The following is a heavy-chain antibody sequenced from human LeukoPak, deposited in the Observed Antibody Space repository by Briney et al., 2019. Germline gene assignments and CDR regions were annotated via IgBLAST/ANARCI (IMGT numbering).Heavy chain of an antibody. CDR1: GFTFSSYW. V-gene: IGHV3-7*01. Sequence: GGSLRLSCAASGFTFSSYWMTWVRQAPGKGLEWVANIREDGSEKYYVDSVKGRFTVSRDNAKNSLYLQVNSLRAEDTAVYYCAKGPGSSGYYSDYWGQGTLVTVSS. D-gene: IGHD3-22*01. CDR3: AKGPGSSGYYSDY. CDR2: IREDGSEK. J-gene: IGHJ4*02.